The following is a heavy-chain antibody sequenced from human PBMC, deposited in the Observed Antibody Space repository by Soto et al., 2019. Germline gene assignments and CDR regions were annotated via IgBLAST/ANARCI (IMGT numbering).Heavy chain of an antibody. Sequence: GGSLRLSCAASGFTFSTYSMNWVRQAPGKGLEWVSYISSSSTTIYYADSVKGRFTISRDNAKNSLYLQMNSLRSDDTAVYYCARVDRYSYGSYFDYWGQGTLVTVSS. D-gene: IGHD5-18*01. J-gene: IGHJ4*02. V-gene: IGHV3-48*01. CDR1: GFTFSTYS. CDR3: ARVDRYSYGSYFDY. CDR2: ISSSSTTI.